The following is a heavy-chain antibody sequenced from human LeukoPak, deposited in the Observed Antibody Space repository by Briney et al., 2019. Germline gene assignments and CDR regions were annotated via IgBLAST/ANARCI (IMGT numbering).Heavy chain of an antibody. Sequence: SQTLSLTCAISGDSVSSNIAAWNWIRQSPSRGLEWLGRTYYRSKWSNNYAISVKSRITINPDTSKNQFSLQLSSVTPEDTAVYYCARELPPVVRYYFDYWGQGTLVTVSS. CDR1: GDSVSSNIAA. V-gene: IGHV6-1*01. CDR2: TYYRSKWSN. J-gene: IGHJ4*02. CDR3: ARELPPVVRYYFDY. D-gene: IGHD3-22*01.